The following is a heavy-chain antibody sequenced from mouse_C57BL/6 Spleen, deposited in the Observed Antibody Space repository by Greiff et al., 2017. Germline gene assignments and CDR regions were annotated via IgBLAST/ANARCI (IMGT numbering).Heavy chain of an antibody. V-gene: IGHV1-61*01. Sequence: QVQLQQPGAELVRPGSSVKLSCKASGYTFTSYWMDWVKQRPGQGLEWIGNIYPSDSETHYNQKFKDKATLTVDKSSSTAYMQLSSLTSEVSAVYYCARRDGYTPGWFAYWGQGTLVTVSA. CDR1: GYTFTSYW. J-gene: IGHJ3*01. CDR2: IYPSDSET. D-gene: IGHD2-3*01. CDR3: ARRDGYTPGWFAY.